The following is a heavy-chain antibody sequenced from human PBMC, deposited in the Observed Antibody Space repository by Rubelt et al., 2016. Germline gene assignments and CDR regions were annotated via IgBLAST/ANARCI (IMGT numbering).Heavy chain of an antibody. CDR2: INPNSGGT. D-gene: IGHD1-7*01. J-gene: IGHJ3*02. CDR1: YTFTSYA. CDR3: ARGITGTTLHHDAFDI. Sequence: YTFTSYAMHWVRQAPGQRLEWMGWINPNSGGTNYAQKFQGRVTMTRDTSISTAYMELSRLRSDDTAVYYCARGITGTTLHHDAFDIWGQGTMVTVSS. V-gene: IGHV1-2*02.